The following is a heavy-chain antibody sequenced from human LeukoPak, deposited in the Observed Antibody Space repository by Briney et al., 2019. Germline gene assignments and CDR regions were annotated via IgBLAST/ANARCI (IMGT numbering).Heavy chain of an antibody. Sequence: ASVKVSCKASGYTFTGYYMHWVRQAPGQGLEWMGWINPNSGGTKYAQKFQGRVTMTRDTSISTAYMEVSRLRSDDTAVYYCARGAALVVVAARDFDYWGQGTLVTVSS. CDR3: ARGAALVVVAARDFDY. CDR1: GYTFTGYY. D-gene: IGHD2-15*01. CDR2: INPNSGGT. V-gene: IGHV1-2*02. J-gene: IGHJ4*02.